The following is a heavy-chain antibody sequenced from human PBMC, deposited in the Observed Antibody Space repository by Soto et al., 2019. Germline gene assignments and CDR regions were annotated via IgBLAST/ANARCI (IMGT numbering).Heavy chain of an antibody. V-gene: IGHV3-30*14. CDR2: ISYDGSNN. J-gene: IGHJ5*02. D-gene: IGHD3-3*01. Sequence: PGGSLRLPCAASGFTFSSYAMEWVRHAPGKGLERVAVISYDGSNNCYSYSVNGRFTIYRDKSNNTVYLQMNSLRAEDTAVYYCARSRSQHDSKGYYFGHRGQGTLGTL. CDR1: GFTFSSYA. CDR3: ARSRSQHDSKGYYFGH.